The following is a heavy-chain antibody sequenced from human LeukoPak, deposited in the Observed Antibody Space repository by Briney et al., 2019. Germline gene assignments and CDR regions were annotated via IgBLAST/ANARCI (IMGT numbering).Heavy chain of an antibody. D-gene: IGHD2-8*01. CDR1: GYTFTNYA. V-gene: IGHV7-4-1*01. J-gene: IGHJ5*02. CDR3: ARVPFVVMGDTGNWFDP. CDR2: IITNTGNP. Sequence: ASMKVSCKASGYTFTNYAMNWVRQAPGQGLEWMGWIITNTGNPTYARGFTERFVFSLDASVSTAYLQSRRLKAEDTAVYYGARVPFVVMGDTGNWFDPWGQGTLVTVSS.